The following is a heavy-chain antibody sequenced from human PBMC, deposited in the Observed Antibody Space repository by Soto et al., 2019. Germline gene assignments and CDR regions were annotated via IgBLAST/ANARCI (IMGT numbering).Heavy chain of an antibody. J-gene: IGHJ5*02. D-gene: IGHD3-22*01. CDR2: IIPIFGTA. CDR3: AREDPNYYDSSGYYYPDNWFDP. Sequence: SVKVSFKASGGTFSSYAISWVRQAPGQGLEWMGGIIPIFGTANYAQKFQGRVTITADESTSTAYMELSSLRSEDTAVYYCAREDPNYYDSSGYYYPDNWFDPWGQGTLFTVSS. CDR1: GGTFSSYA. V-gene: IGHV1-69*13.